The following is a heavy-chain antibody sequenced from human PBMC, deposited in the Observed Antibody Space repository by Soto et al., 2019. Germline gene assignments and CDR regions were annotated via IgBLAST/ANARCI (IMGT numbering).Heavy chain of an antibody. CDR2: ISWNSGSI. V-gene: IGHV3-9*01. CDR1: GFTFDDYA. CDR3: AKDRTVISYGWFDP. J-gene: IGHJ5*02. D-gene: IGHD4-4*01. Sequence: LRLSCAASGFTFDDYAMHWVRQAPGKGLEWVSGISWNSGSIGYADSVKGRFTISRDNAKNSLYLQMNSLRAEDTALYYCAKDRTVISYGWFDPWGQGTLVTVSS.